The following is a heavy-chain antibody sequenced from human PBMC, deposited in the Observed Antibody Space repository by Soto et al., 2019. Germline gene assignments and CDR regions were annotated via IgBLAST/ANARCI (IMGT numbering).Heavy chain of an antibody. V-gene: IGHV3-23*01. J-gene: IGHJ4*02. D-gene: IGHD3-10*01. CDR3: AKNERSGRRGGYFDY. CDR1: GFTFSSYA. Sequence: EVQLLESGGGLVQPGGSLRLSCAASGFTFSSYAMSWVRQAPGKGLEWVSAISGSGGSTYYADSVKGRFTISRDNSKNTVYLQMNSLRAEDTSVYYCAKNERSGRRGGYFDYWGQGTLVTVSS. CDR2: ISGSGGST.